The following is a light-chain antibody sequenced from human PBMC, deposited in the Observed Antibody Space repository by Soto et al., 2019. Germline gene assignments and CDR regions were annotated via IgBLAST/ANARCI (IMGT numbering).Light chain of an antibody. J-gene: IGLJ3*02. CDR1: TSNIAYNY. CDR2: EVN. V-gene: IGLV1-51*01. Sequence: QSVLTQPPSVSAAPGQMVTISCSGSTSNIAYNYVSWYQQLPGTAPKLLIYEVNRRPSCISDRFSASKSGTSATLTITGLQTGDEAHYYCGTWDNSLSVVVFGGGTKLTVL. CDR3: GTWDNSLSVVV.